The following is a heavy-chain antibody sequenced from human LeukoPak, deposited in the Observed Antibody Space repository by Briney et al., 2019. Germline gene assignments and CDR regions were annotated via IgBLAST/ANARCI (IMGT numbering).Heavy chain of an antibody. J-gene: IGHJ6*02. CDR3: AREAAVARHYYYGMDV. CDR2: IYYSGST. D-gene: IGHD6-13*01. V-gene: IGHV4-61*08. CDR1: GGSISSGGYY. Sequence: SETLSLTCTVSGGSISSGGYYWSWIRQHPGKGLEWIGYIYYSGSTNYNPSLKSRVTISVDTSKNQFSLKLSSVTAADTAVYYCAREAAVARHYYYGMDVWGQGTTVTVSS.